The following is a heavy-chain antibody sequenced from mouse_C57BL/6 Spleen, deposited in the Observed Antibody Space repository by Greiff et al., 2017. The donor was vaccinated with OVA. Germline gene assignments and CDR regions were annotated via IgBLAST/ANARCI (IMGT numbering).Heavy chain of an antibody. CDR1: GYSFTGYY. CDR3: ARGLRAGFDY. D-gene: IGHD3-1*01. Sequence: EVQLQQSGPELVKPGASVKISCKASGYSFTGYYMNWVKQSPEKSLEWIGEINPSTGGTTYNQKFKAKATLTVDKSSSTAYMQLKSLTSEDSAVYYCARGLRAGFDYWGQGTTLTVSS. CDR2: INPSTGGT. J-gene: IGHJ2*01. V-gene: IGHV1-42*01.